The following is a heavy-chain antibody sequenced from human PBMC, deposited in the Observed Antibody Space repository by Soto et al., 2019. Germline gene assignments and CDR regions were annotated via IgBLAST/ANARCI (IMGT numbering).Heavy chain of an antibody. CDR3: ARVVAASSGGFAWFDP. Sequence: PSETLSLTCTVSGGSISSGDYYWSWIRQPPGKGLEWIGYIYYSGSTYYNPSLKSRVTISVDTSKNQFSLKLSSVTAADTAVYYCARVVAASSGGFAWFDPWGQGTLVTVSA. D-gene: IGHD2-15*01. CDR2: IYYSGST. J-gene: IGHJ5*02. CDR1: GGSISSGDYY. V-gene: IGHV4-30-4*01.